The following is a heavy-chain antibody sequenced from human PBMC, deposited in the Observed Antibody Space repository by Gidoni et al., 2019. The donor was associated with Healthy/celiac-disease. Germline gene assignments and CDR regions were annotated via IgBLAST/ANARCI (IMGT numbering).Heavy chain of an antibody. Sequence: EVQLVESGGGLVKPGGSLRLSCAASGFTFSHAWMTWVRQAPGKGLEWVGRIKSKTDGGTTDYAAPVKGRFTISRDDSKNTLYLQMNSLKTEDTAVYYCTTDLAYCGGDCSSGAFDIWGQGTMVTVSS. CDR3: TTDLAYCGGDCSSGAFDI. CDR1: GFTFSHAW. V-gene: IGHV3-15*01. CDR2: IKSKTDGGTT. J-gene: IGHJ3*02. D-gene: IGHD2-21*02.